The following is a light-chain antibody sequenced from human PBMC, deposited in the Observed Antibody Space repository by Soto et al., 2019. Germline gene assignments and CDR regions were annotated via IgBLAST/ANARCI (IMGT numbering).Light chain of an antibody. J-gene: IGKJ5*01. CDR1: QSVSSSY. Sequence: EIVLTESPCTVSFSPWERATLSCGASQSVSSSYLAWYQQKPGQVPRLLMYAASSRATGIPDRFSGSGSGTDFTLTISRLEAEDFAVYYCQQSSSSPITFGQGTRLEIK. CDR2: AAS. CDR3: QQSSSSPIT. V-gene: IGKV3-20*01.